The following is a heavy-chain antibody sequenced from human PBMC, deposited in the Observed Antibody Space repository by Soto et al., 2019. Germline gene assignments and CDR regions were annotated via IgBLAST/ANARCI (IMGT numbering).Heavy chain of an antibody. CDR2: IKKDGSEK. J-gene: IGHJ6*02. Sequence: GGSLRLSCVVSGFTFSNYWMSWVRQAPGKGLEWVANIKKDGSEKYYVDSVKGRFTISRDNGKNSLYLQMNSLRAEDTAVYYCAAILGMDVWGQGTTVTVSS. V-gene: IGHV3-7*05. CDR3: AAILGMDV. D-gene: IGHD3-3*02. CDR1: GFTFSNYW.